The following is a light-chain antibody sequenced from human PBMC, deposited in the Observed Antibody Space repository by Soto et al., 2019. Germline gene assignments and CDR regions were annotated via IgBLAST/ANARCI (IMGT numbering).Light chain of an antibody. V-gene: IGLV1-44*01. CDR2: RNN. J-gene: IGLJ2*01. Sequence: LTQPPSASGTPGQRVTISCSGSSSNIGSKSVNWYQQVPGTAPRLLIYRNNQRPSGVPDRFSGSKSGSSASLAISGLQSQDEADYYCSSYTAATHVVFGGGTKVTVL. CDR3: SSYTAATHVV. CDR1: SSNIGSKS.